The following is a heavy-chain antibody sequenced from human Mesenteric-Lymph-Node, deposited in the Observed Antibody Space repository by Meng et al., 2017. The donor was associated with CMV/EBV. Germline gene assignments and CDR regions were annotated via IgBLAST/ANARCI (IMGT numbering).Heavy chain of an antibody. CDR2: IYYSGTT. CDR3: AKGGCSSCWFDP. Sequence: GPLRLPCTVPGGPISSYYWSWIRQPPGKGLEWIGYIYYSGTTMYNSSLKSRVTISVDTSKNQFSLNLTSVTAADTAVYYCAKGGCSSCWFDPWGQGTRVTVSS. V-gene: IGHV4-59*01. D-gene: IGHD2-2*01. J-gene: IGHJ5*02. CDR1: GGPISSYY.